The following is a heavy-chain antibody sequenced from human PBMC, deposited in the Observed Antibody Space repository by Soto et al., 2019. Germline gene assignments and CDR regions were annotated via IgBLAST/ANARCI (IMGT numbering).Heavy chain of an antibody. CDR1: GGSISSGDYY. CDR2: IYYSGST. D-gene: IGHD3-3*01. CDR3: ATATWGYYDFWSGINYGMDV. V-gene: IGHV4-30-4*01. Sequence: SETLSLTCTVSGGSISSGDYYWSWIRQPPGKGLEWIGYIYYSGSTYYNPSLKSRVTISVDTSKNQFSLKLSSVTAADTAVYYCATATWGYYDFWSGINYGMDVWGQGTTVTVSS. J-gene: IGHJ6*02.